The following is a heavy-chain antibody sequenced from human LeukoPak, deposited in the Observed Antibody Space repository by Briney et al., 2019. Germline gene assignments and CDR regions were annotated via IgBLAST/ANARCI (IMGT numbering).Heavy chain of an antibody. Sequence: GGSLRLSCAASGFTFSSYTMNWVRQAPGRGLEWVSYISSASSTIYYADSVRGRFTISRDNAKTSLYLQTDSLRADDTAVYYCARDASYCRSTSCPCDYWGQGTLVTVSS. V-gene: IGHV3-48*01. CDR3: ARDASYCRSTSCPCDY. CDR2: ISSASSTI. CDR1: GFTFSSYT. J-gene: IGHJ4*02. D-gene: IGHD2-2*01.